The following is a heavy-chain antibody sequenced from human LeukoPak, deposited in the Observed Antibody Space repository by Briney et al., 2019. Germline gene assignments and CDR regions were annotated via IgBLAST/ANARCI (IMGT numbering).Heavy chain of an antibody. D-gene: IGHD4-17*01. CDR2: IYYSGST. J-gene: IGHJ4*02. V-gene: IGHV4-59*01. CDR3: ARVPDYGDSVFDY. Sequence: SETLSLTCTVSGGSISSYCWSWIRQPPGKGLEWIGYIYYSGSTNYNPSLKSRVTISVDTSKNQFSLRLSSVTAADTAVYYCARVPDYGDSVFDYWGQGTLVTVSS. CDR1: GGSISSYC.